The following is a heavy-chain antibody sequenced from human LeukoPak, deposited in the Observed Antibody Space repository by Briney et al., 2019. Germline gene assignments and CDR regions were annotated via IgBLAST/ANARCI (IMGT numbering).Heavy chain of an antibody. J-gene: IGHJ5*02. V-gene: IGHV4-59*01. D-gene: IGHD5-24*01. CDR2: IYYSGST. Sequence: SETLSLTCTVSGGSISTYYWTWIRQPPGKGLEWIGYIYYSGSTNYNPSLKSRVTISVDTSKNQLSLKLSSVTAADTAVYYCARGREMATLKAFGPWGQGTLVTVSS. CDR3: ARGREMATLKAFGP. CDR1: GGSISTYY.